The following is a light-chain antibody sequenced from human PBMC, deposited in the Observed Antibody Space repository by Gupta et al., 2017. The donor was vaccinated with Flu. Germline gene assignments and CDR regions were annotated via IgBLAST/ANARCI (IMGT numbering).Light chain of an antibody. CDR2: RNN. J-gene: IGLJ3*02. CDR3: AAWDDSLSGWV. Sequence: QSVLTPPPSASGTPGPRVTISCSGSSSNIGSNYVYWYQQLPGTAPKLLIYRNNQRPSGVPDRFSGSKSGTSASLAIXGXRSEDEXDYYCAAWDDSLSGWVFGGGTKLTVL. V-gene: IGLV1-47*01. CDR1: SSNIGSNY.